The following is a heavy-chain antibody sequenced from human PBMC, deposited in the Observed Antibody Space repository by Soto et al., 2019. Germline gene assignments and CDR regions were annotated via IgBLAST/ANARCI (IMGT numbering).Heavy chain of an antibody. CDR1: GGSISSSSYY. CDR3: ARQLRLGYFDY. V-gene: IGHV4-39*01. J-gene: IGHJ4*02. Sequence: SLTCTVSGGSISSSSYYWGWIRQPPGKGLEWIGSIYYSGSTYYNPSLKSRVTISVDTSKNQFSLKLSSVTAADTAVYYCARQLRLGYFDYWGQGTLVTVSS. D-gene: IGHD3-16*01. CDR2: IYYSGST.